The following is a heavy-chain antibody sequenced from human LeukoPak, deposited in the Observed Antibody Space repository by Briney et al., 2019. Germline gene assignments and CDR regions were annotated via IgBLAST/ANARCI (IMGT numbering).Heavy chain of an antibody. D-gene: IGHD3-22*01. Sequence: SVKVSCKASGGTFSSHAISWVRQAPGQGRDWMGRIIPILGIANYAQKFQGRVTITADKSTSTAYMELSSLRSEDTAVYYCAREDRYYYDSSGYRGAYYFDYWGQGTLVTVSS. J-gene: IGHJ4*02. CDR3: AREDRYYYDSSGYRGAYYFDY. CDR2: IIPILGIA. CDR1: GGTFSSHA. V-gene: IGHV1-69*04.